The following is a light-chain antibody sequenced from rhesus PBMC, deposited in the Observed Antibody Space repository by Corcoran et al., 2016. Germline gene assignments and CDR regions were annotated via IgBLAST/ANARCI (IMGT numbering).Light chain of an antibody. Sequence: QSAPTQPPSVSGSPGQSVTISCTGTSPAIGAFNHVSWYQQHSGKTPKLLISGVSYRPSGVSDRFSGSKSGNTASLTISGLHAEDEADYYCCSSTTSSTFLFGSGTTLTVL. CDR3: CSSTTSSTFL. CDR2: GVS. J-gene: IGLJ6*01. V-gene: IGLV2S7*01. CDR1: SPAIGAFNH.